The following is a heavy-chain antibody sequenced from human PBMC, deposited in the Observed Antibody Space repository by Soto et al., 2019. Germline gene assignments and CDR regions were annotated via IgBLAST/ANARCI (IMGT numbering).Heavy chain of an antibody. CDR3: AKVVQQWLVTNYFDY. CDR1: GFTFSSYA. Sequence: GGSLRLSCAASGFTFSSYAMSWVRQAPGKGLEWVSAISGSGGSTYYADSVKGRFTISRDNSKNTLYLQMNSLRAEDTAVYYCAKVVQQWLVTNYFDYWGQGTLVTVSS. V-gene: IGHV3-23*01. CDR2: ISGSGGST. J-gene: IGHJ4*02. D-gene: IGHD6-19*01.